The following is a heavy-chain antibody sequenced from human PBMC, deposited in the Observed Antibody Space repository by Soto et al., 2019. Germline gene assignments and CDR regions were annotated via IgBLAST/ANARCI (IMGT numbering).Heavy chain of an antibody. V-gene: IGHV4-39*02. CDR1: GGSISSSSYY. D-gene: IGHD3-16*01. CDR3: ARDGAGGYVSPLQH. J-gene: IGHJ1*01. Sequence: QLQLQESRPGLVKPSETLSLTCTVSGGSISSSSYYWGWIRQPPGKGLEWIGSIYYSGSTYYNPSLKSRVTLSVDTSKNPCCLRLSSVTAADTAVYYCARDGAGGYVSPLQHWGQGTLVTVSS. CDR2: IYYSGST.